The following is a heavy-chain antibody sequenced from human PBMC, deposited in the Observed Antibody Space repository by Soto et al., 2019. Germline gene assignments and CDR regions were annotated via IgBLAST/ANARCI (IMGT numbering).Heavy chain of an antibody. CDR2: IYYSGST. J-gene: IGHJ2*01. D-gene: IGHD2-8*01. Sequence: PSETLSLTCTVSGGSISSYYWSWIRQPPGKGLEWIGYIYYSGSTNYNPSLKSRVTISVDTSKNQFSLKLSSVTAADTAVYYCARGVRLLIGHWYFDLWGRGTLVTVSS. CDR3: ARGVRLLIGHWYFDL. V-gene: IGHV4-59*13. CDR1: GGSISSYY.